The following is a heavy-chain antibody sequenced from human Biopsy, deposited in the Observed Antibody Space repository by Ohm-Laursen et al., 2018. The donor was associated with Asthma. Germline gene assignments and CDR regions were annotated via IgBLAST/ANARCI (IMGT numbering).Heavy chain of an antibody. V-gene: IGHV4-59*01. CDR2: IHNSGNT. Sequence: GTLSLTCTVSGGSISSDYWSWPRQSPGKGLEWIGYIHNSGNTNYNPSLKSRVTISLDTSKNHFSLRLSFVTAADTAVYFCARGQGRGIQLWSLDPWGQGTLVTVSS. J-gene: IGHJ5*02. D-gene: IGHD5-18*01. CDR3: ARGQGRGIQLWSLDP. CDR1: GGSISSDY.